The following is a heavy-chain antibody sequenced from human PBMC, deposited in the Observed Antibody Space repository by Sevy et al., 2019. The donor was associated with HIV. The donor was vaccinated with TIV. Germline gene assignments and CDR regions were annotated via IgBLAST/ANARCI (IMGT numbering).Heavy chain of an antibody. CDR1: GYTFTGYY. CDR2: INPNSGGT. V-gene: IGHV1-2*02. CDR3: AQTLDRRLVPDY. J-gene: IGHJ4*02. D-gene: IGHD6-6*01. Sequence: ASVKVSCKASGYTFTGYYMHWVRQAPGQGLEWMGWINPNSGGTNYAQKFQGRVTMTRDTSISTAYMELSRLGSDDTAVYYCAQTLDRRLVPDYWGQGTLVTVSS.